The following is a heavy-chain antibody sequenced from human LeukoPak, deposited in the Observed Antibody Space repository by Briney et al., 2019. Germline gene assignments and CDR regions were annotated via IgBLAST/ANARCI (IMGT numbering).Heavy chain of an antibody. V-gene: IGHV4-39*07. Sequence: SETLSLTCTVSGGSISSSSYYWAWIRQPPGKGLEWIGEINHSGSTNYNPSLKSRVTISVDTSKNQFSLKLSSVTAADTAVYYCARGRINYDILTGYYRSREYYFDYWGQGTLVTVSS. CDR1: GGSISSSSYY. D-gene: IGHD3-9*01. CDR2: INHSGST. J-gene: IGHJ4*02. CDR3: ARGRINYDILTGYYRSREYYFDY.